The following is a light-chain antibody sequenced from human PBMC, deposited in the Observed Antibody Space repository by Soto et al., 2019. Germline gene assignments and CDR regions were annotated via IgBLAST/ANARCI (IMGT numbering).Light chain of an antibody. CDR3: QQYNSFWT. CDR2: KAS. Sequence: DILMTQSPSTLSASVGDRVTITCRASQSISSWLAWYQQKPGKAPKLLIYKASSLESGVPSRFSGSGSGTEFTLTISSLQPDDFATYYCQQYNSFWTFCQGTKVEIK. V-gene: IGKV1-5*03. J-gene: IGKJ1*01. CDR1: QSISSW.